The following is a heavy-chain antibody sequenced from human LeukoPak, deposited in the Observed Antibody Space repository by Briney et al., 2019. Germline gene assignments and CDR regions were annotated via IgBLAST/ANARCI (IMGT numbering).Heavy chain of an antibody. V-gene: IGHV3-30-3*01. J-gene: IGHJ4*02. CDR1: GFTFSSYA. Sequence: PGGSLRLSCAASGFTFSSYAMHWVRQAPGKGLEWVAVISYDGSNKYYADSVKGRFTTSRDNSKNTLYLQMNSLRAEDTAVYYCARGRIAAAAPVDYWGQGTLVTVSS. D-gene: IGHD6-13*01. CDR3: ARGRIAAAAPVDY. CDR2: ISYDGSNK.